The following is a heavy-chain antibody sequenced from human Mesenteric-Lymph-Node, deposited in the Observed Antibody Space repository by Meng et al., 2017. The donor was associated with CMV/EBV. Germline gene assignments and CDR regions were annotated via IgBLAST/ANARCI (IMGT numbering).Heavy chain of an antibody. CDR3: ARGARVYGMDV. V-gene: IGHV4-59*13. J-gene: IGHJ6*02. Sequence: SETLSLTCTVSGGSIRSYYWSWIRQSPAKGLEWIGYIYYSGSTNYNPSLKSRVTISIDTSKKQFSLRLSSVTAADTAVYYCARGARVYGMDVWGQGNAVTVSS. CDR1: GGSIRSYY. CDR2: IYYSGST.